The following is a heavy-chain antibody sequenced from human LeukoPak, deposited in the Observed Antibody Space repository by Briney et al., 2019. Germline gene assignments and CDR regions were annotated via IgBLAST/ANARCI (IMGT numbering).Heavy chain of an antibody. Sequence: SDPALVKPTQTLTLTCTFSGFSLSTSGMRVSWIRQPPGKALEWLARIDWDDDKFYSTSLKTRLTISKDTSKNQVVLTMTNMDPVDTATYYCARSNAGTLADWFDPWGQGTLVTVSS. CDR2: IDWDDDK. V-gene: IGHV2-70*04. D-gene: IGHD2-15*01. CDR3: ARSNAGTLADWFDP. J-gene: IGHJ5*02. CDR1: GFSLSTSGMR.